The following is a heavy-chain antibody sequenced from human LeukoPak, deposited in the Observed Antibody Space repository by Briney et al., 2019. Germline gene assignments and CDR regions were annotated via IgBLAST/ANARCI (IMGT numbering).Heavy chain of an antibody. Sequence: ASVKVSCKASGYTFTTYNINWVRQAPGQGLEWMGWINPNSGGTNYAQKFQGRVTMTRDTSISTAYMELSRLRSDDTAVYYCARAGYSYGYDYWGQGTLVTVSS. CDR2: INPNSGGT. D-gene: IGHD5-18*01. CDR1: GYTFTTYN. V-gene: IGHV1-2*02. CDR3: ARAGYSYGYDY. J-gene: IGHJ4*02.